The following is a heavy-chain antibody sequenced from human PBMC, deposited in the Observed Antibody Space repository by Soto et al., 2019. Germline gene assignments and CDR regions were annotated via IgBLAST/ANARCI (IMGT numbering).Heavy chain of an antibody. V-gene: IGHV3-74*01. Sequence: EVQLVESGGGLVQPGGSLRLSYAASGFTFSSYWMHWVRQAPGKGLVWVSRINSDGSSTSYADSVKGRFTISRDNAKNTLYLQMNSLRAEDTAVYYCARVSYSGSYFGWFDPWGQGTLVTVSS. D-gene: IGHD1-26*01. CDR2: INSDGSST. CDR3: ARVSYSGSYFGWFDP. J-gene: IGHJ5*02. CDR1: GFTFSSYW.